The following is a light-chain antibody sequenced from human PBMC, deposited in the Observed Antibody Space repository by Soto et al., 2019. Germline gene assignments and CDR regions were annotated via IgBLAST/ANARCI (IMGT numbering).Light chain of an antibody. J-gene: IGKJ1*01. CDR3: QKYNSALT. CDR2: GAS. V-gene: IGKV1-27*01. Sequence: DVRMTQSPSSLSASVGDTITITCRASRTINTYLNWFQQKPGEPPRLLIYGASTLHDGVPSRFSGSGSGADFTLTISSLQPEDVATYYCQKYNSALTFGQGTKVDIK. CDR1: RTINTY.